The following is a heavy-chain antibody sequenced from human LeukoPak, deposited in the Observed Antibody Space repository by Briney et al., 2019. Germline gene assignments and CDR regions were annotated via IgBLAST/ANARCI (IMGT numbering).Heavy chain of an antibody. CDR2: VNTDGSTP. CDR3: ARDRGSYSDY. CDR1: GFTFSSYW. D-gene: IGHD3-16*01. Sequence: GGSLRLSCAASGFTFSSYWMHWVRQAPGKGLVWVSRVNTDGSTPTYADSVKGRFTISRDNAKNTLYLQMNSLRAEDTAVYYCARDRGSYSDYWGQGTLVTVSS. V-gene: IGHV3-74*01. J-gene: IGHJ4*02.